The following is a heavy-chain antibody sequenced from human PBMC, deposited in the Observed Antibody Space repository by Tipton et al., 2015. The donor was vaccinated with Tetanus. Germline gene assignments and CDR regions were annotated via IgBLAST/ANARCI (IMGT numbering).Heavy chain of an antibody. CDR1: GGSISSYY. D-gene: IGHD2-2*01. CDR3: ARGTDAY. Sequence: GLVKPSETLSLTCTVSGGSISSYYWSWIRQPPGKGLEWIGYIYYSGSTNYNPSLKSRVTISVDTSKNQFSLKLSSVTAADTAVYYCARGTDAYWGQGTLVTVSS. V-gene: IGHV4-59*01. CDR2: IYYSGST. J-gene: IGHJ4*02.